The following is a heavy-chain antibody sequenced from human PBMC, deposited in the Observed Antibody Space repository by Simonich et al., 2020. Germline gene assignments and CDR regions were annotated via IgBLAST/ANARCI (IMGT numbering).Heavy chain of an antibody. D-gene: IGHD5-12*01. V-gene: IGHV1-2*02. J-gene: IGHJ4*02. CDR1: GYTFTGYY. CDR3: ASSKLATIDY. CDR2: INPNSGGT. Sequence: QVQLVQSGAEVKKPGASVKVSCKASGYTFTGYYMHWVRQAPGQGLEWKGWINPNSGGTNYAQKVQGRVTMPRDTSISTAYMELSRLRSDDTAVYYCASSKLATIDYWGQGTLVTVSS.